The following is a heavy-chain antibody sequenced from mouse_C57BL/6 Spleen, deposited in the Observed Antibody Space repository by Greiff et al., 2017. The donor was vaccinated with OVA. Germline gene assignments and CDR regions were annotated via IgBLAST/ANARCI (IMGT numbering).Heavy chain of an antibody. Sequence: DVKLQESGPGLVKPSQSLSLTCSVTGYSITSGYYWNWIRQFPGNKLDWMGYIGYDGSNNYNPSLKNRISFTRDTSKTQFFLKLHSVTTEDTATYDCARHGSSEGYAMDYWGQGTSVIVSS. D-gene: IGHD1-1*01. J-gene: IGHJ4*01. V-gene: IGHV3-6*01. CDR1: GYSITSGYY. CDR2: IGYDGSN. CDR3: ARHGSSEGYAMDY.